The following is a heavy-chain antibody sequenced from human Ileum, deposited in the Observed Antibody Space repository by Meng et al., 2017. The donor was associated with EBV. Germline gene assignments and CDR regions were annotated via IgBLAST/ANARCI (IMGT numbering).Heavy chain of an antibody. Sequence: VGLESPGRDLVKPHSTLVLTCTCSCGSIRSTGHYWTWIRPPPGKGLELIGYIFYSGSSFYNPSLQSRVTISVDTSKNQFYLNLSSVTAADTAVYYCARVAVTAIHFDSWGQGTLVTVSS. D-gene: IGHD2-21*02. CDR3: ARVAVTAIHFDS. CDR1: CGSIRSTGHY. CDR2: IFYSGSS. V-gene: IGHV4-30-4*01. J-gene: IGHJ4*02.